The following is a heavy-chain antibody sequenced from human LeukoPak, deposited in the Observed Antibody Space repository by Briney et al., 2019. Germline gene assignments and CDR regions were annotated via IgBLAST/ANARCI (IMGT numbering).Heavy chain of an antibody. J-gene: IGHJ3*02. CDR2: IYTSGST. V-gene: IGHV4-61*02. Sequence: SETLSLTCTVSGGSISSGSYYWSWIRQPAGKGLEWIGRIYTSGSTYYNPSLKSRVTISVDTSKNQFSLKLSSVTAADTAVYYCARQNTAMVSSFDIWGQGTMVTVSS. D-gene: IGHD5-18*01. CDR3: ARQNTAMVSSFDI. CDR1: GGSISSGSYY.